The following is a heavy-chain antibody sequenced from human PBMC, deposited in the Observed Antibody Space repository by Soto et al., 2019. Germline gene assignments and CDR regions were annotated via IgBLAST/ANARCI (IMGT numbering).Heavy chain of an antibody. CDR1: GFTFSSYA. CDR2: ISYDGSNK. D-gene: IGHD6-19*01. Sequence: GGSLRLSCAASGFTFSSYAMHWVRQAPGKGLEWVAVISYDGSNKYYADSVKGRFTISRDNSKNTLYLQMNSLRAEDTAVYYFARDFGYSSGWYRQNYYGMDVWGQGTTVTVSS. CDR3: ARDFGYSSGWYRQNYYGMDV. V-gene: IGHV3-30-3*01. J-gene: IGHJ6*02.